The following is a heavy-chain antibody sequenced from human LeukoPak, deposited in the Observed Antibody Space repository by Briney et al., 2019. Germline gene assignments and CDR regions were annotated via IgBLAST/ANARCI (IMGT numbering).Heavy chain of an antibody. J-gene: IGHJ4*02. V-gene: IGHV3-30*02. Sequence: PGGSLRLSCAASGFTFSSYGMHWVRQAPGKGLEWVAFIRYDGSNKYYADSVKGRFTISRDNSKNTLYLQMNSLRAEDTAVYYCAKSIGVVVVPADFDYWGQGTLVTVSS. CDR2: IRYDGSNK. CDR1: GFTFSSYG. D-gene: IGHD2-2*01. CDR3: AKSIGVVVVPADFDY.